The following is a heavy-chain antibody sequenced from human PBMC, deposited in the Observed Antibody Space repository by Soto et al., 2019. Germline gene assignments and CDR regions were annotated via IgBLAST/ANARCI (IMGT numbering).Heavy chain of an antibody. CDR1: GFPFSNYG. CDR3: AKDWGSSSRDYYYGMDV. CDR2: ISYDGGIV. D-gene: IGHD6-6*01. V-gene: IGHV3-30*18. J-gene: IGHJ6*02. Sequence: QAQLVESGGGVVQTGRSLRLSCAASGFPFSNYGMHWVRQAPGKGLEWVAVISYDGGIVYYTDSVKGRFTISRDNSKNTLYLQMNSLRAEDTALYYCAKDWGSSSRDYYYGMDVWGRGTTVTVS.